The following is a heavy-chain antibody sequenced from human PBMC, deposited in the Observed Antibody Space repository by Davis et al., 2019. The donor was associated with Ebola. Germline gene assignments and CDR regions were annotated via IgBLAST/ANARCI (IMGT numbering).Heavy chain of an antibody. V-gene: IGHV3-30*03. CDR3: ARGWIWNNKDETIDFDY. Sequence: PGGSLRLSCAASGFTFSSYWMSWVRQAPGKGLEWVAVISYDGSNKYYADSVKGRFTISRDNSKNTLYLQMNSLRVEDTALYFCARGWIWNNKDETIDFDYWGQGTPVTVSS. D-gene: IGHD3-3*01. J-gene: IGHJ4*02. CDR1: GFTFSSYW. CDR2: ISYDGSNK.